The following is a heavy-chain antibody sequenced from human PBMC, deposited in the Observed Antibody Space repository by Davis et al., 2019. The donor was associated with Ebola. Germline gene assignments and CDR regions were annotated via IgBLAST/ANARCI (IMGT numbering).Heavy chain of an antibody. CDR1: GGSISSCSYY. V-gene: IGHV4-39*07. D-gene: IGHD6-13*01. CDR2: IYYSGST. Sequence: SETLSLTCTVSGGSISSCSYYWGWIRQPPGKGLEWIGSIYYSGSTYYNTSLKSRVTISVDTSKNQFSLKLSSVTAADTAVYYCARGSAADNYWGQGTLVTVSS. J-gene: IGHJ4*02. CDR3: ARGSAADNY.